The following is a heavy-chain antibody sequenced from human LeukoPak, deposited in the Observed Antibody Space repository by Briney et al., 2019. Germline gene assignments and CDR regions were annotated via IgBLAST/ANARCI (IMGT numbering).Heavy chain of an antibody. Sequence: PGGSLRLSCVVSGFTVSSNFMSWVRQAPGKGLEWVSVIYSGGNTYYADSVKGRFIISRDNSKNTLYLQMNSLRAEDTAVYYCARDPPLDIPVVGDRWGQGTLVTVSS. V-gene: IGHV3-66*01. J-gene: IGHJ4*02. CDR2: IYSGGNT. CDR1: GFTVSSNF. D-gene: IGHD6-19*01. CDR3: ARDPPLDIPVVGDR.